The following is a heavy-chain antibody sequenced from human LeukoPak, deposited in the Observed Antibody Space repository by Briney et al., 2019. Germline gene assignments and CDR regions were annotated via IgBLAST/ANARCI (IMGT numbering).Heavy chain of an antibody. D-gene: IGHD3-22*01. V-gene: IGHV3-23*01. J-gene: IGHJ3*02. Sequence: AGGSLRLSCAASGFTFSSYAMSWVRQAPGKGLEWVSAISGSGGGKYYADSVKGRFTISRDNSKNKLYLQINSLRAEDTAVYYCAKVWCYDGSGYYQNDFDIWGQGTMVTVSS. CDR2: ISGSGGGK. CDR1: GFTFSSYA. CDR3: AKVWCYDGSGYYQNDFDI.